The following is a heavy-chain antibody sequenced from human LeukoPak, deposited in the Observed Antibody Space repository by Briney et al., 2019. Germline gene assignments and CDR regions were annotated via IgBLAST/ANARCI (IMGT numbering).Heavy chain of an antibody. CDR2: IIPIFGTA. V-gene: IGHV1-69*13. Sequence: ASVKVSCKASGGTFSSYAISWVRQAPGQGLEWMGGIIPIFGTANYAQKFQGRVTIAADESTSTAYMELSSLRSEDTAVYYCARAPVAGLELRFGDYYYYGMDVWGQGTTVTVSS. CDR1: GGTFSSYA. CDR3: ARAPVAGLELRFGDYYYYGMDV. J-gene: IGHJ6*02. D-gene: IGHD1-7*01.